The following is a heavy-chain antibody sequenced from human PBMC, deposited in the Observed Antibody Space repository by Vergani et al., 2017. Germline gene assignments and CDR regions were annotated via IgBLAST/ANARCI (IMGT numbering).Heavy chain of an antibody. J-gene: IGHJ4*02. CDR3: ARDPGVEQLVPNYFDY. Sequence: QVQLVESGGGVVQPGRSLRLSCAVSGFTFSSYGMHWVRQAPGKGLEWVAVIWYDGSNKYYADSVKGRFTISGDNSKNTLYLQMNSLRAEDTAVYYCARDPGVEQLVPNYFDYWDQGTLVTVSS. V-gene: IGHV3-33*01. CDR1: GFTFSSYG. CDR2: IWYDGSNK. D-gene: IGHD6-6*01.